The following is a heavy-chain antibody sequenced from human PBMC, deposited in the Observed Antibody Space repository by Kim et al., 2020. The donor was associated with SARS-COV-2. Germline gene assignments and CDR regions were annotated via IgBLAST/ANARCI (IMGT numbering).Heavy chain of an antibody. D-gene: IGHD2-8*01. CDR1: GGSFSGYY. CDR2: INHSGST. J-gene: IGHJ6*02. V-gene: IGHV4-34*01. CDR3: ARGIMAVTKHLVWYYYYGMDV. Sequence: SETLSLTCAVYGGSFSGYYWSWIRQPPGKGLEWIGEINHSGSTNYNPSLKSRVTISVDTSKNQFSLKLSSVTAADTAVYYCARGIMAVTKHLVWYYYYGMDVWGQGTTVTVSS.